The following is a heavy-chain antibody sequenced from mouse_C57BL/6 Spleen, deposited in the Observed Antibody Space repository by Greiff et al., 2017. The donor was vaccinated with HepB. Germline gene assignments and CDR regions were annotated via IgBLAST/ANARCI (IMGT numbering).Heavy chain of an antibody. CDR1: GFTFSDYY. J-gene: IGHJ2*01. Sequence: EVQLVESEGGLVQPGSSMKLSCTASGFTFSDYYMAWVRQVPEKGLEWVANINYDGSSTYYLDSLKSRFIISRDNAKNILYLQMSSLKSEDTATYYCARGGFPYYFDYWGQGTTLTVSS. CDR2: INYDGSST. V-gene: IGHV5-16*01. CDR3: ARGGFPYYFDY.